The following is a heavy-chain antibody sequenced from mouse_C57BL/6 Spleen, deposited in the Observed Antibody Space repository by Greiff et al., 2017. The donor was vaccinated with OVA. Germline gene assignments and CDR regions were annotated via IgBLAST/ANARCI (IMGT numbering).Heavy chain of an antibody. J-gene: IGHJ2*01. CDR1: GYTFTSYW. CDR2: IHPNSGNT. D-gene: IGHD1-1*02. Sequence: QVQLQQSGAELVRPGASVKLSCKASGYTFTSYWMHWVKQRPGQGLEWIGKIHPNSGNTYYNEKFKGKATLTVDKSSSTAYMQLSSLTSEDSAVYFCAREAGANETYFDYWGQGTTLTVSS. V-gene: IGHV1-64*01. CDR3: AREAGANETYFDY.